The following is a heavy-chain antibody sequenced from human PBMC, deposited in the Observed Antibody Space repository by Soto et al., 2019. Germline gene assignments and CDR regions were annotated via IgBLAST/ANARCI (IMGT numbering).Heavy chain of an antibody. CDR2: INHSGST. CDR3: ARVGAGRSFDY. CDR1: GGSFSGYY. J-gene: IGHJ4*02. V-gene: IGHV4-34*01. Sequence: QVQLQQWGAGLLKPSETLSLTCAVYGGSFSGYYWSWIRQPPGKGLEWIGEINHSGSTNYNPSLKSRVTISVDTSKNQFSLKLSSATAADTAVYYCARVGAGRSFDYWGQGTLVTVSS. D-gene: IGHD3-10*01.